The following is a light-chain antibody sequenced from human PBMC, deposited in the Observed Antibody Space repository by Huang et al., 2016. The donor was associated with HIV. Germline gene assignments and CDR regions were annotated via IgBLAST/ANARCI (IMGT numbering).Light chain of an antibody. Sequence: DIAMTQSPLSLAVTPGEPASMSCRSSQSLLNTNEYNYLNWILQKQGQSPQLLLYLVFNRASGVPDRFSGSGSGTNFTLTIKKVEAEDVGVYYCMQPLQTPYTFGQGTKLEI. V-gene: IGKV2-28*01. CDR1: QSLLNTNEYNY. CDR3: MQPLQTPYT. CDR2: LVF. J-gene: IGKJ2*01.